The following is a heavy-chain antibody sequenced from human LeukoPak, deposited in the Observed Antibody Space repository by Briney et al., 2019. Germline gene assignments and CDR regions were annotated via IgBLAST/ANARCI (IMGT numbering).Heavy chain of an antibody. J-gene: IGHJ4*02. Sequence: GGSLRLSCAASGFTLSSFWMSWVRQAPGKGLEWVSGISGSGGTTFYADSVKGRFTISRDNSKDTLYLQMNSLSAEDTAVYYCAKVETSGGANCYALDYWGQGTLVTVSS. D-gene: IGHD2-2*01. V-gene: IGHV3-23*01. CDR1: GFTLSSFW. CDR3: AKVETSGGANCYALDY. CDR2: ISGSGGTT.